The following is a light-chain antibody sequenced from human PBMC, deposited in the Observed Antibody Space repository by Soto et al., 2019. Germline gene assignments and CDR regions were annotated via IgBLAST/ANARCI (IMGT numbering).Light chain of an antibody. CDR1: QSVSSY. V-gene: IGKV3-11*01. Sequence: EIVLTQSPATLSLSPGERATLSCRASQSVSSYLAWYQQKPGQAPRLLIYDASNRATGIPARFSGSGSGTDFTLTISSLAPEDFAVYYSQQRTNWPPWTFGQGTKVEIK. CDR3: QQRTNWPPWT. CDR2: DAS. J-gene: IGKJ1*01.